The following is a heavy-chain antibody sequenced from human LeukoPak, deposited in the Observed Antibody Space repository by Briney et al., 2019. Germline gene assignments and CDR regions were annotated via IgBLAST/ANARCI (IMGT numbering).Heavy chain of an antibody. CDR1: GFTFSSYA. CDR2: ISSNGGST. J-gene: IGHJ4*02. D-gene: IGHD2-21*02. Sequence: PGGSLRLSCAASGFTFSSYAMHWVRQAPGKGLEYVSAISSNGGSTYYANSVKGRFTTSRDNSKNTLYLQMGSLRAEDMAVYYCARFEIKYCGGDCLPRWGQGTLVTVSS. CDR3: ARFEIKYCGGDCLPR. V-gene: IGHV3-64*01.